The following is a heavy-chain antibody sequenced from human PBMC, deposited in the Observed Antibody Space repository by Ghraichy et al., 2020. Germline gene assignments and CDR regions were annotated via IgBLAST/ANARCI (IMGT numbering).Heavy chain of an antibody. J-gene: IGHJ3*01. CDR1: GASISSYS. V-gene: IGHV4-59*01. D-gene: IGHD7-27*01. CDR2: IYYSGGT. Sequence: SQTLSLTCPVSGASISSYSWNWIRQPPGKGLEWIGYIYYSGGTHYNPSLKSRVTMSVDTSKNQFSLTLRSVTAADTAVYYCARGDFWGLDIWGQGTMVTVSA. CDR3: ARGDFWGLDI.